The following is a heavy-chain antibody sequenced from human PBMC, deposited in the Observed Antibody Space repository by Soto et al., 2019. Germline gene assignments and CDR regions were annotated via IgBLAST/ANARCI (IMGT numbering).Heavy chain of an antibody. CDR1: GGTFSSYA. CDR2: IIPIFGTA. Sequence: SVKVSCKASGGTFSSYAISWVRQAPGQGLEWMGGIIPIFGTANYAQKFQGRVTITADESTSTAYMELSSLRSEDTAMYYCARSLYGSGSYFVSRNWFDPWGQGTLVTVSS. J-gene: IGHJ5*02. D-gene: IGHD3-10*01. V-gene: IGHV1-69*13. CDR3: ARSLYGSGSYFVSRNWFDP.